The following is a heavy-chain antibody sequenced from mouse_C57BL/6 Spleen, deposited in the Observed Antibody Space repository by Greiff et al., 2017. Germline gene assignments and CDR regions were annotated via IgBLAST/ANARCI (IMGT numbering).Heavy chain of an antibody. Sequence: QVQLKQPGAELVKPGASVKVSCKASGYTFTSYWMHWVKQRPGQGLEWIGRIHPSDSDTNYNQKFKGKATLTVDKSSSTAYMQLSSLTSEDSAVYYCAIQATVVIRYWYFEVWGTGTTVTVSS. CDR1: GYTFTSYW. CDR2: IHPSDSDT. J-gene: IGHJ1*03. V-gene: IGHV1-74*01. D-gene: IGHD1-1*01. CDR3: AIQATVVIRYWYFEV.